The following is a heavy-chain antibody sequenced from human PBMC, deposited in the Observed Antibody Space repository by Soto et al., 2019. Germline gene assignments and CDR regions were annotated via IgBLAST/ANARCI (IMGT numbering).Heavy chain of an antibody. J-gene: IGHJ4*02. CDR3: ARHDYMANWPYYFDY. Sequence: PSETLSLTCTVSGGSISSSTYYWGWIRQPPGKGLEWIGSIYYSGSTYHNPSLKSRVTISIDTSKNQFSLKLSSVTAADTAVYYCARHDYMANWPYYFDYWGQGTLVTVSS. CDR2: IYYSGST. D-gene: IGHD7-27*01. V-gene: IGHV4-39*01. CDR1: GGSISSSTYY.